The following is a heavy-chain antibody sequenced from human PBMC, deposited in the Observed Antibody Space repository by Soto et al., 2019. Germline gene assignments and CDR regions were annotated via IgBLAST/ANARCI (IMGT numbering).Heavy chain of an antibody. CDR2: INAGNGNT. Sequence: ASVKVSCKASGYTFTSYAMHWVRQAPGQRLEWMGWINAGNGNTKYSQKFQGRVTITRDTSASTAYMELSSLRSEDTAVYYCARGSVGHIAAAAIDYWGQGTLVTVSS. D-gene: IGHD6-13*01. CDR1: GYTFTSYA. V-gene: IGHV1-3*01. CDR3: ARGSVGHIAAAAIDY. J-gene: IGHJ4*02.